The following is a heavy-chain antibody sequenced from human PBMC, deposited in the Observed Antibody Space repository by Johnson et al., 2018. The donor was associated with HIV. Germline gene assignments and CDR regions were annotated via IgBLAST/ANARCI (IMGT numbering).Heavy chain of an antibody. Sequence: MLLVESGGGLVQPGGSLRLSCAASGFTVSSNFMSWVRQTPGKGLEWVSVIYSGGSTYYADSVKGRFTISRDNSKNTLYLQMNSLRAEDTALYYCARHFRGGDRGAFDIWGQGTMVTVSS. J-gene: IGHJ3*02. CDR3: ARHFRGGDRGAFDI. CDR1: GFTVSSNF. CDR2: IYSGGST. D-gene: IGHD3-10*01. V-gene: IGHV3-66*04.